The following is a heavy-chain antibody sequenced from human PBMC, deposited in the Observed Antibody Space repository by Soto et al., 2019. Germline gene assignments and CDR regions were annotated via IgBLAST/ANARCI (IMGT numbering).Heavy chain of an antibody. V-gene: IGHV1-69*06. CDR2: VIPIFGTA. CDR3: ARAAYSSSSMGAFDI. Sequence: EASVKVSCKASGGTFSSYAISWVRQAPGQGLEWMGGVIPIFGTANYAQKFQGRVTITADKSTSTAYMELSSLRSEDTAVYYCARAAYSSSSMGAFDIWGQGTMVTVSS. D-gene: IGHD6-6*01. CDR1: GGTFSSYA. J-gene: IGHJ3*02.